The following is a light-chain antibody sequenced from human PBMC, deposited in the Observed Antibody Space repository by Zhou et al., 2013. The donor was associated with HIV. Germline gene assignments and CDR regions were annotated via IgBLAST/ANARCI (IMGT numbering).Light chain of an antibody. V-gene: IGKV3D-7*01. CDR2: GAS. Sequence: EIVMTQSPATLSLSPGERATLSCRASQSVSSSYLSWYQQKPGQAPRLLIYGASTRATGIPARFSGSGSGTDSTLTISRLEPEDSAVYYCQQYGISPYTFGQGTKLEIK. CDR1: QSVSSSY. J-gene: IGKJ2*01. CDR3: QQYGISPYT.